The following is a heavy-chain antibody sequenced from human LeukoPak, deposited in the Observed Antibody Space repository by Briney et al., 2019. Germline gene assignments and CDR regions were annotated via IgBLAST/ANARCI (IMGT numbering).Heavy chain of an antibody. V-gene: IGHV3-30*04. D-gene: IGHD5-18*01. J-gene: IGHJ5*02. CDR3: ATGGYSYGPNWFDP. Sequence: GGSLRLSCAASGFTFSSYAMHWVRQAPGKGLEWVAVISYDGSNKYYADSVEGRFTISRDNSKNTLYLQMNSLRAEDTAVYYCATGGYSYGPNWFDPWGQGTLVTVSS. CDR1: GFTFSSYA. CDR2: ISYDGSNK.